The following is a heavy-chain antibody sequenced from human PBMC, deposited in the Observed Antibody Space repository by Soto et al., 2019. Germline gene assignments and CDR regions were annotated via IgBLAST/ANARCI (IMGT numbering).Heavy chain of an antibody. D-gene: IGHD6-13*01. CDR1: GGTFSSYT. J-gene: IGHJ6*02. Sequence: QVQLVQSGAEVKKPGSSVKVSCKASGGTFSSYTISWVRQAPGQGLEWMGRIIPILGIANYAQKFQGRVTITADKATSTAYKELGRLRSEDTAVYSWARRIAAADDYYYYGMDVWGQGTTVTVSS. CDR3: ARRIAAADDYYYYGMDV. V-gene: IGHV1-69*02. CDR2: IIPILGIA.